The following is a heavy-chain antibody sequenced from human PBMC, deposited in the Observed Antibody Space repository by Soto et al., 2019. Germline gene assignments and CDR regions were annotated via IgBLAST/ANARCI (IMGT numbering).Heavy chain of an antibody. Sequence: GSLRLSCAASGFTFSSYAMSWVRQAPGKGLEWVSAISGSGGSTYYADSVKGRFTISRDNSKNTLYLQMNSLRAEDTAVYYCVKGGLYSYGYLFYYYYGMDVWGQGTTVTVSS. CDR2: ISGSGGST. CDR1: GFTFSSYA. D-gene: IGHD5-18*01. CDR3: VKGGLYSYGYLFYYYYGMDV. V-gene: IGHV3-23*01. J-gene: IGHJ6*02.